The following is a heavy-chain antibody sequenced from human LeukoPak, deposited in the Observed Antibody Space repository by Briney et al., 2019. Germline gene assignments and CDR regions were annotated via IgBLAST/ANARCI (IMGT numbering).Heavy chain of an antibody. J-gene: IGHJ6*04. Sequence: EASVKVSCKVSGSSYAINWVRLAPGHGLEWMGAIIPSFGRAKYAQKFQDRVSITSDESTSTVYMELSSLRTDDTAIYYCARAGRFSNYDYYYRMDVWGRGTTVIVSS. CDR2: IIPSFGRA. CDR3: ARAGRFSNYDYYYRMDV. CDR1: GSSYA. V-gene: IGHV1-69*13. D-gene: IGHD4-11*01.